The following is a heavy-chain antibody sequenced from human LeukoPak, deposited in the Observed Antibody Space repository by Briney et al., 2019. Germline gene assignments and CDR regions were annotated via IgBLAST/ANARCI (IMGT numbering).Heavy chain of an antibody. CDR2: IYYSGST. CDR1: GGSISSYY. J-gene: IGHJ4*02. D-gene: IGHD1-7*01. V-gene: IGHV4-59*01. Sequence: SETLSLTCTVSGGSISSYYWSWIRQPPGKGLEWIGYIYYSGSTNYNPSLKSRVTISVDTSKNQFSLKLSSVTAADTAVYYCAKGSTPEGELRHDNWGQGTLVAVSS. CDR3: AKGSTPEGELRHDN.